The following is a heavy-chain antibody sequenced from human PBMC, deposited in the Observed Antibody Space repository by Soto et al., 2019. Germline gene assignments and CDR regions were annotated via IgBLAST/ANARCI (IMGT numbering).Heavy chain of an antibody. J-gene: IGHJ4*02. CDR3: ARLLLGSSGTNYYFDY. D-gene: IGHD3-10*01. Sequence: XXTLSLAFTVSGGSISSSSYYWGSIRQPPGKGLEWIRSMYYSGSTYYTPSLKSRVTISVDTSKNQFSLKLSSVTAANTAVYYCARLLLGSSGTNYYFDYWGQGTLVTVSS. V-gene: IGHV4-39*01. CDR2: MYYSGST. CDR1: GGSISSSSYY.